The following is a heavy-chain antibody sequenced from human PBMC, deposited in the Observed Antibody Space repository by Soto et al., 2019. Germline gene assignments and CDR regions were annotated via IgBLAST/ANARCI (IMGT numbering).Heavy chain of an antibody. CDR2: INSGGGGT. J-gene: IGHJ4*02. D-gene: IGHD3-22*01. CDR3: ARGDESGFFDF. Sequence: HVQLVQSGAEVKKPGASVKISCRTSGYTFTNYQMHWVRQAPGHGLEWMGIINSGGGGTYSAQRFQGRVTMTRQTSTSTVYMELSSLTSEDTAIYYCARGDESGFFDFWGQGTLVTVSS. V-gene: IGHV1-46*01. CDR1: GYTFTNYQ.